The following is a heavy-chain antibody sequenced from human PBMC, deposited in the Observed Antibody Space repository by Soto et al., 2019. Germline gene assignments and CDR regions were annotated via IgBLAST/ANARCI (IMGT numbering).Heavy chain of an antibody. CDR3: AKDSAQWMGWYLDL. Sequence: QVQLVESGGGVVQPGGSLRLSCAASGFRFSTYGIHWVRQAPGKGLEWVAVISFDGSDQYYADFVKGRFTISRDSSKNTVHLQMNSLRQEDTAVYYCAKDSAQWMGWYLDLWGRGTLVSVSS. V-gene: IGHV3-30*18. CDR2: ISFDGSDQ. CDR1: GFRFSTYG. J-gene: IGHJ2*01. D-gene: IGHD6-19*01.